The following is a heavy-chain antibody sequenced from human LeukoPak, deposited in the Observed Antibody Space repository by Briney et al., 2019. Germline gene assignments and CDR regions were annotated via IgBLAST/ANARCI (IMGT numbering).Heavy chain of an antibody. J-gene: IGHJ5*02. CDR3: ARHRPDDYDILTGYYNTLNWFDP. CDR1: GGPISSSSYY. V-gene: IGHV4-39*01. CDR2: IYYSGST. D-gene: IGHD3-9*01. Sequence: SETLSLTCTVSGGPISSSSYYWGWIRQPPGKGLEWIGSIYYSGSTYYNPSLKSRVTISVDTSKNQFSLKLSSVTAADTAVYYCARHRPDDYDILTGYYNTLNWFDPWGQGTLVTVSS.